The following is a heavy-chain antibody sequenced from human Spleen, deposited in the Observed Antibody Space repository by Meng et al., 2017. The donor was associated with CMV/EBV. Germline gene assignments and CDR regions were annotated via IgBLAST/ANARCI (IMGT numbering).Heavy chain of an antibody. J-gene: IGHJ4*02. CDR1: GYNFISYG. D-gene: IGHD3-3*01. CDR3: ARDRKNYDFLNGPPDV. Sequence: ASVKVSCKTYGYNFISYGISWVRQAPGQGLEWMGWISAYNGNTNYAQKLLGRVTMTTDMSTNTAYMELRRLKSDDTAVFYCARDRKNYDFLNGPPDVWGQGTLVTVSS. V-gene: IGHV1-18*01. CDR2: ISAYNGNT.